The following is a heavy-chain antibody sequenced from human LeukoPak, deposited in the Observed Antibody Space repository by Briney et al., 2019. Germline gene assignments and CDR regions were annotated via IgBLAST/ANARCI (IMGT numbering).Heavy chain of an antibody. J-gene: IGHJ2*01. CDR2: ISASGGST. CDR3: AKVPDGSPRGYWYFDL. Sequence: GGSLRLSCASSGFTFGGYAMSWVRQAPGKGLEWVSTISASGGSTYLADSVKGRFAISRVNSKSTLYVQMTSLRAEDTAVYYCAKVPDGSPRGYWYFDLRGRGTLVTVSS. CDR1: GFTFGGYA. D-gene: IGHD3-10*01. V-gene: IGHV3-23*01.